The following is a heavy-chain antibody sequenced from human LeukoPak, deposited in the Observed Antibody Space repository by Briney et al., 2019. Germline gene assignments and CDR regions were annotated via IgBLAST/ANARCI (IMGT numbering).Heavy chain of an antibody. CDR2: IYYSGST. J-gene: IGHJ4*02. CDR1: GGSISSGDYY. D-gene: IGHD3-16*01. V-gene: IGHV4-30-4*08. CDR3: ARGGESLQESSDY. Sequence: PSQTLSLTCTVSGGSISSGDYYWSWIRQPPGKGLEWIGYIYYSGSTYYNPSLKSRVTISVDTSKNQFSLKLSSVTAADTAVYYCARGGESLQESSDYWGQGNLVTVSS.